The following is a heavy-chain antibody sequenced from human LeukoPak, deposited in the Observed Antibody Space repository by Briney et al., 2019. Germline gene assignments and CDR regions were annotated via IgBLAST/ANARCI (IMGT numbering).Heavy chain of an antibody. CDR2: INPSGGST. Sequence: GASVKVSCKASGYTFTSYSMHWVRQAPGQGLEWMGIINPSGGSTTYAQHFQGRVTMTRDMSTSTVYMGLSSLRSEDTAVYYCARAYYDISAGCGYWGQGTLVTVSS. D-gene: IGHD3-22*01. V-gene: IGHV1-46*01. CDR1: GYTFTSYS. CDR3: ARAYYDISAGCGY. J-gene: IGHJ4*02.